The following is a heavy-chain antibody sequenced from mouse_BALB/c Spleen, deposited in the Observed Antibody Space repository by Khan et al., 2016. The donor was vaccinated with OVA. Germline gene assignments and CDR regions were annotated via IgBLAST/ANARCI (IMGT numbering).Heavy chain of an antibody. V-gene: IGHV2-9*02. D-gene: IGHD1-1*02. Sequence: QMQLEESGPGLVAPSQSLSITCTVSGFSLTSYGVHCASQPPGKDLEGLGLIWAGGSTNYNSALISRLSISKDNSKSQVFLKMNSQQTDDTAVYYCARETTGTPYWGQGTLVTVSA. CDR3: ARETTGTPY. CDR1: GFSLTSYG. J-gene: IGHJ3*01. CDR2: IWAGGST.